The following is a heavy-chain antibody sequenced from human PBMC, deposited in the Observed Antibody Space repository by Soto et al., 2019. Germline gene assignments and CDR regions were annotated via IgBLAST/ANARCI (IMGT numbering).Heavy chain of an antibody. D-gene: IGHD2-2*01. CDR1: GFTFSSYA. J-gene: IGHJ4*02. CDR3: AKPAWASSTSCFDY. Sequence: QVQLVESGGGVVQPGRSLRLSCAASGFTFSSYAMHWVRQAPGKGLEWVAVISYDGSNKYYADSVKGRFTISRDNSKNTLYLQMNSLRAEDTAVYYCAKPAWASSTSCFDYWGQGTLVTVSS. V-gene: IGHV3-30-3*02. CDR2: ISYDGSNK.